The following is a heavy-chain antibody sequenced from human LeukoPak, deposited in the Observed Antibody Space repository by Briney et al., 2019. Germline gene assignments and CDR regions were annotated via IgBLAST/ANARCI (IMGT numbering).Heavy chain of an antibody. Sequence: PSETLSLTCAVYGGSFSGYYWSWIRQPPGKGLEWIGEINHSGSTNYNPSLKSRVTISVDTSKNQFSLKLSSVTAADTAVYYCARCIAAAGTFWGYYFDYWGQGTLVTVSS. CDR1: GGSFSGYY. V-gene: IGHV4-34*01. J-gene: IGHJ4*02. CDR2: INHSGST. CDR3: ARCIAAAGTFWGYYFDY. D-gene: IGHD6-13*01.